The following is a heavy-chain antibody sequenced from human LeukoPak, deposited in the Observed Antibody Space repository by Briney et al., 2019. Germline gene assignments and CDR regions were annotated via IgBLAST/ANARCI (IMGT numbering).Heavy chain of an antibody. D-gene: IGHD1-26*01. V-gene: IGHV3-21*01. CDR3: ARDDGSYSRSPGFDY. Sequence: GGSLRLSCAASGFTFSSYRMNWVRQAPGKGLEWVSSISSSSSYIYYADSVKGRFTISRDNAKNSLYLQMNSLRAEDTAVYYCARDDGSYSRSPGFDYWGQGTLVTVSS. CDR2: ISSSSSYI. J-gene: IGHJ4*02. CDR1: GFTFSSYR.